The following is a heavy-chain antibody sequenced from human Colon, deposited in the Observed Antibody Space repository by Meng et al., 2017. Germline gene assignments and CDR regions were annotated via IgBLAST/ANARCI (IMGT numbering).Heavy chain of an antibody. Sequence: SETLSLTGTVLGGSLSSFYWTWTRQPPGQGLESLVSIYYTGDTTYSPSLKSRVTLSVDRSRNQFYLNLNSVTAADTDVYYCARVRYCSSTSCLYYFDYWGQGTLVTVSS. CDR1: GGSLSSFY. J-gene: IGHJ4*02. CDR2: IYYTGDT. D-gene: IGHD2-2*01. CDR3: ARVRYCSSTSCLYYFDY. V-gene: IGHV4-59*08.